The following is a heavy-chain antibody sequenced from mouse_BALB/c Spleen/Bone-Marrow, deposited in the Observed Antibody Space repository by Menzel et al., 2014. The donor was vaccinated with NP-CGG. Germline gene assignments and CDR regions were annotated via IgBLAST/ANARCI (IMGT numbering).Heavy chain of an antibody. Sequence: QVQLKESGAEFVKPGASVKLSCKASGYTFTSYWMHWVKQRPGQGLEWIGEIDPSDSYTNYNQKFKGKATLTVDKSSSTAYMQLSSLTSEDSAVYYCARRELGPRWSTYWGQGTLVTVSA. D-gene: IGHD3-1*01. J-gene: IGHJ3*01. CDR3: ARRELGPRWSTY. V-gene: IGHV1-69*02. CDR2: IDPSDSYT. CDR1: GYTFTSYW.